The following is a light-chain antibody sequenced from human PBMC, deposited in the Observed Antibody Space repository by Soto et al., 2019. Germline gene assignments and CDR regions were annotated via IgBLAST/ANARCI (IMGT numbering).Light chain of an antibody. CDR2: EGS. Sequence: QSVLTQPPSVSGALGQRVTISCTGITSNIGAGYDVHWYQLLPGRAPKLMIYEGSKRPSGVSNRFSGSKSGNTASLTISGLQAEDEADYYCCSYAGSSTLVFGGGTQLTVL. V-gene: IGLV1-40*01. J-gene: IGLJ2*01. CDR1: TSNIGAGYD. CDR3: CSYAGSSTLV.